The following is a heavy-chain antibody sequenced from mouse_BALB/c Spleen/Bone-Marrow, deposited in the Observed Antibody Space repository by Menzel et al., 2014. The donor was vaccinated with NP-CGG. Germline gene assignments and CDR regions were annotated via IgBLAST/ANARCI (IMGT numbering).Heavy chain of an antibody. Sequence: EVQVVESGGDLVKPGGPLKLSCAASGFTFSSYGMSWVRQTPDKRLEWVATISSGGHYTYYLDSVKGRFTISRDNAKNTLYLQMSSLKSEDTAMFYCTRRGNWDGRNAMDYWGQGTSVTVSS. D-gene: IGHD4-1*01. J-gene: IGHJ4*01. CDR1: GFTFSSYG. CDR2: ISSGGHYT. CDR3: TRRGNWDGRNAMDY. V-gene: IGHV5-6*01.